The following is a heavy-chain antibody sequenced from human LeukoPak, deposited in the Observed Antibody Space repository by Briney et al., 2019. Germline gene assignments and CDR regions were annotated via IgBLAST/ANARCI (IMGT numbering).Heavy chain of an antibody. CDR3: ARGYPYYYYYYYMDV. V-gene: IGHV4-59*01. Sequence: SETLSLTCTVSGGSISSYYWSWIRQPPGKGLEWIGYIYYSGSTNYNPSLKSRVTISVDTSKNQFSLKLSSVTAADTAVYYCARGYPYYYYYYYMDVWGKGTTVTISS. CDR1: GGSISSYY. D-gene: IGHD1-26*01. J-gene: IGHJ6*03. CDR2: IYYSGST.